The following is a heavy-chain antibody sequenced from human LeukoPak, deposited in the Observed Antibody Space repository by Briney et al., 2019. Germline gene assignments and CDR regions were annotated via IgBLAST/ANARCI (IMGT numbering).Heavy chain of an antibody. J-gene: IGHJ4*02. CDR1: GFTFSNYA. CDR2: NVGSGATT. Sequence: GGSLRLSCAASGFTFSNYAMSWVRQAPGKGLEWVSANVGSGATTYYADAVKGRFTIPRDNSKNPLYLQMNSLRAEDTAVYYCTKGKGFYDSSGLGDYWGQGTLVTVSS. D-gene: IGHD3-22*01. CDR3: TKGKGFYDSSGLGDY. V-gene: IGHV3-23*01.